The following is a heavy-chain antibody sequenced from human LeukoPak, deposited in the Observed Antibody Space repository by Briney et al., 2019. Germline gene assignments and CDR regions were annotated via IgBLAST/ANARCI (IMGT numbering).Heavy chain of an antibody. CDR1: GGSISTSYY. CDR3: ARTTEAHSWRTRYYDYYMDV. D-gene: IGHD6-13*01. Sequence: SETLSLTCTVSGGSISTSYYWGWIRPPPGKGLEWIGSIHYSGSTYYNLSLKSRVTISVDTSKNQFSLKLSSVTAADTAVYYCARTTEAHSWRTRYYDYYMDVWGQGTTVTVSS. J-gene: IGHJ6*03. V-gene: IGHV4-39*07. CDR2: IHYSGST.